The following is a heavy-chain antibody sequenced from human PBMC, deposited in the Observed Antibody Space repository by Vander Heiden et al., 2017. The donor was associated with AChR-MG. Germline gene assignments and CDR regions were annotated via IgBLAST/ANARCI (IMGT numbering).Heavy chain of an antibody. J-gene: IGHJ4*02. V-gene: IGHV3-9*01. D-gene: IGHD2-21*01. CDR2: ISWNSGSI. CDR1: GFTFDDYA. CDR3: AKDSAGDLDY. Sequence: EVQLVESGGGLVQPGRSLRLSCAASGFTFDDYAMHGVRQAPGKGLEWVSGISWNSGSIGYADSVKGRFTISRDNAKNSLYLQMNSLRAEDTALYYCAKDSAGDLDYWGQGTLVTVSS.